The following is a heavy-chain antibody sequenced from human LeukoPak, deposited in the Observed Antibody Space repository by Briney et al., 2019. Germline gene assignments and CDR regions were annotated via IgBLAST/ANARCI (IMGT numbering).Heavy chain of an antibody. CDR3: ARGRTRKLAGLAGY. J-gene: IGHJ4*02. CDR1: GYTFTSYL. Sequence: ASVKVSCKASGYTFTSYLIHWVRQAPGQRLEWMGWINVGNDNTKYSQNFQGRVTITRDTSASTVYMELSGLTSDDTAVYYCARGRTRKLAGLAGYWGQGTLVTVSS. CDR2: INVGNDNT. V-gene: IGHV1-3*01. D-gene: IGHD6-19*01.